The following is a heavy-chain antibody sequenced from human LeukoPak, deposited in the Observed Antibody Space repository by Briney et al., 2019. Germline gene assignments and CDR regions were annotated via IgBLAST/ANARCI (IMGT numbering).Heavy chain of an antibody. CDR1: GYTFTSYG. D-gene: IGHD3-9*01. CDR2: ISAYNGNT. CDR3: ARDYDILTGPSCPDY. J-gene: IGHJ4*02. V-gene: IGHV1-18*04. Sequence: ASVKVSCKASGYTFTSYGISWVRQAPGQGLEWMGWISAYNGNTNYAQKLQGRVTMTTDTSTSTAYMELRSLRSDDTAVYYCARDYDILTGPSCPDYWGQGTLVTVSS.